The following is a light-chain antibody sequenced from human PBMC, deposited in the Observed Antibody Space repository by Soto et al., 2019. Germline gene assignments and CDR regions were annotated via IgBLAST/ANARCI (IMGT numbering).Light chain of an antibody. CDR3: QQYNNWPPPLT. CDR1: QSVSSN. J-gene: IGKJ4*01. Sequence: EIVMTQSPATLSVSPGERATLSCRASQSVSSNLAWYQQKPGQAPRLLIYGASTRPTGIPARFSGSGSGTEFTLTISSLQSENFAVYYCQQYNNWPPPLTFGGGTKVEIK. CDR2: GAS. V-gene: IGKV3-15*01.